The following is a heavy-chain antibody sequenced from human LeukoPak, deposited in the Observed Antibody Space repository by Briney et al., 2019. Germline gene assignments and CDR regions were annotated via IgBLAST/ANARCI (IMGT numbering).Heavy chain of an antibody. J-gene: IGHJ4*02. Sequence: GESLKISCKGSGYSFTSYWIGWVRQMPGKGLEWMGIIYPGDSDTRYSPSFQGQVTISADKSISTAYLQWSSLKASDTAMYYCASGYYGSGSYFIFDYWGQGTLVTVSS. CDR1: GYSFTSYW. CDR2: IYPGDSDT. CDR3: ASGYYGSGSYFIFDY. V-gene: IGHV5-51*01. D-gene: IGHD3-10*01.